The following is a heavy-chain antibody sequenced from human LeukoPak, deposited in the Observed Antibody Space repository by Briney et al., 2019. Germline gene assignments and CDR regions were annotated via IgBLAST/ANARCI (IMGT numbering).Heavy chain of an antibody. Sequence: PGGSLRLSCAASGFSISSYWMSWVRQAPGKGLEWVATIKQDGSEKYYVDSVKGRFTISRDNAKNSLYLQMNSLKAEDTAVYYCARAVAAAGSYWGQGTLVTVSS. J-gene: IGHJ4*02. CDR2: IKQDGSEK. D-gene: IGHD6-13*01. CDR3: ARAVAAAGSY. CDR1: GFSISSYW. V-gene: IGHV3-7*03.